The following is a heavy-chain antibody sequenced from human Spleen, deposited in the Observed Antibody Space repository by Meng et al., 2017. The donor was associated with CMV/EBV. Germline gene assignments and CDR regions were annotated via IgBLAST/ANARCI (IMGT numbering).Heavy chain of an antibody. J-gene: IGHJ5*02. CDR3: ARDHDWNYFDP. D-gene: IGHD1-7*01. CDR1: GGAISSGRYY. V-gene: IGHV4-39*07. Sequence: SETLSLTCSVSGGAISSGRYYWGWIRQPPGKGLEWIGSIPYSGSTYYNPSLKSRVTISVDTSKNQFSLKLSSVTAADTAVYYCARDHDWNYFDPWGQGTLVTVSS. CDR2: IPYSGST.